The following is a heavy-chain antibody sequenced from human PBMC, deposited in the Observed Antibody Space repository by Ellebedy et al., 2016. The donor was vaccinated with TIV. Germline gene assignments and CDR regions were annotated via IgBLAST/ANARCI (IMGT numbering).Heavy chain of an antibody. V-gene: IGHV3-23*01. CDR3: AKDRTPGDGYWVFDN. Sequence: PGGSLRLSCAASGFTFSSYAMAWVRQAPGKGLEWVSGIVGSGAQKYADSVKGRFTISRDNSKRTVDLQMNSLRAEDTAVYFCAKDRTPGDGYWVFDNWGQGTLVSVSS. D-gene: IGHD5-18*01. J-gene: IGHJ4*02. CDR2: IVGSGA. CDR1: GFTFSSYA.